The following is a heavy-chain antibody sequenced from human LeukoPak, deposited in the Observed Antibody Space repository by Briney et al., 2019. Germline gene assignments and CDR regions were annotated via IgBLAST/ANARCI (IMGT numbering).Heavy chain of an antibody. CDR3: TTAPYDGKDY. CDR2: IKSKADGGAI. D-gene: IGHD4-23*01. Sequence: GGSLRLSCEASRFTFSSAWRSWVRQAPGKGLEWVGRIKSKADGGAIDYAAPGNGRFIVSRDDSENIFYLQMNSMKTEDTGVYYCTTAPYDGKDYWGQGTLVTVSS. J-gene: IGHJ4*02. V-gene: IGHV3-15*01. CDR1: RFTFSSAW.